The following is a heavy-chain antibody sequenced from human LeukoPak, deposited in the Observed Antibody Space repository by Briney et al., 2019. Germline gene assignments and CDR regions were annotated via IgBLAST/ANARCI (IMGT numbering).Heavy chain of an antibody. CDR2: ISSSSSTI. V-gene: IGHV3-48*04. D-gene: IGHD3-22*01. CDR3: ARDVRSGPENWFDP. Sequence: GGSLRLSCAASGFTFSSHSMHWVRQAPGKGLEWVSYISSSSSTIYYADSVKGRFTISRDNAKNSLYLQMNSLRAEDTAVYYCARDVRSGPENWFDPWGQGTLVTVSS. CDR1: GFTFSSHS. J-gene: IGHJ5*02.